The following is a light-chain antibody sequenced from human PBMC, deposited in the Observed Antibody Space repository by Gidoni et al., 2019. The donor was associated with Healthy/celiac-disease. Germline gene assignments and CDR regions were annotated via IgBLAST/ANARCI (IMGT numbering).Light chain of an antibody. Sequence: SYELTQPPSVSVSPGQTARITCSGDALPKQYAYWYQQKPGQAPVLVIYKDSERPSGIPERFSGSRSGTTVTLTISGVQAEDEADYYCQSADSSGTYVVFGGGIKLTVL. CDR1: ALPKQY. CDR2: KDS. V-gene: IGLV3-25*03. CDR3: QSADSSGTYVV. J-gene: IGLJ2*01.